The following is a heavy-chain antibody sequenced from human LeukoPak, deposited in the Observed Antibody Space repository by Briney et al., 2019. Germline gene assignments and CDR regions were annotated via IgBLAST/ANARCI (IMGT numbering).Heavy chain of an antibody. CDR1: GFTFSSYG. V-gene: IGHV3-NL1*01. D-gene: IGHD6-6*01. CDR2: IYSGGST. J-gene: IGHJ4*02. Sequence: GGSLRLSCAASGFTFSSYGMHWVRQAPGKGLEWVSVIYSGGSTYYADSVKGRFTISRDNSKNTLYLQMNSLRAEDTAVYYCARVRQGFDYWGQGTLVTVSS. CDR3: ARVRQGFDY.